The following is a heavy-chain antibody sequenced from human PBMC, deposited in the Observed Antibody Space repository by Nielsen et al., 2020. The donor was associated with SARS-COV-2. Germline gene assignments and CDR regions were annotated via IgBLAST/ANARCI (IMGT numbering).Heavy chain of an antibody. Sequence: GGSLRLSCAASGFTFDDYAMHWVRQAPGKGLEWVSGISWNSGSIGYADSVKGRFTISRDNAKNSLYLQMNSLRAEDTALYYCAKDSITIFGAMDVWGQGTTVTVSS. J-gene: IGHJ6*02. V-gene: IGHV3-9*01. CDR3: AKDSITIFGAMDV. CDR2: ISWNSGSI. CDR1: GFTFDDYA. D-gene: IGHD3-3*01.